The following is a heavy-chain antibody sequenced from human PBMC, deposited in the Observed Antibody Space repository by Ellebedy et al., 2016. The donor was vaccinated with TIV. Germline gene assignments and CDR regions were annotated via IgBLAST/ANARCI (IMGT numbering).Heavy chain of an antibody. CDR3: ARVEAAGRPGWFDS. V-gene: IGHV1-8*01. CDR1: GYTFSSYD. Sequence: AASVKVSCKGSGYTFSSYDINWVRQVPGQGLEWMGWMNPVIGKTGSAQKFQGRVTMTRNTSLSTAYMELSSLTSEDTAVYYCARVEAAGRPGWFDSWGQGTLVTASS. J-gene: IGHJ5*01. D-gene: IGHD6-13*01. CDR2: MNPVIGKT.